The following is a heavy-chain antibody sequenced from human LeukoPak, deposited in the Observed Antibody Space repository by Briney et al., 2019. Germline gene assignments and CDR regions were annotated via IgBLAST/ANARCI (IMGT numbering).Heavy chain of an antibody. CDR2: INHTGRT. Sequence: SETLSLTCAVYGGSFSGPYWSWIRQPPGKGLEWIGEINHTGRTYYNPSLKSRVTISVDTSKSQFSLKLTSVTAADTAVYYCARKEGGELVNTRRWFDPWGQGTLVTVSS. CDR1: GGSFSGPY. D-gene: IGHD6-13*01. J-gene: IGHJ5*02. V-gene: IGHV4-34*01. CDR3: ARKEGGELVNTRRWFDP.